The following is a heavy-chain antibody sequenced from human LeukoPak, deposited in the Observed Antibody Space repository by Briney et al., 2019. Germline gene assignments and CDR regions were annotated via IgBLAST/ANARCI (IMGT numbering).Heavy chain of an antibody. J-gene: IGHJ4*02. V-gene: IGHV4-39*01. CDR2: IYYSGST. Sequence: SETLSLTCTVSGGSISSSSYYWGWIRQPPGKGLEWIGSIYYSGSTNYNPSLKSRVTISVDTSKNQFSLKLSSVTAADTAVYYCARGGCSGGSCYLRAFERSEGWGQGTLVTVSS. CDR1: GGSISSSSYY. D-gene: IGHD2-15*01. CDR3: ARGGCSGGSCYLRAFERSEG.